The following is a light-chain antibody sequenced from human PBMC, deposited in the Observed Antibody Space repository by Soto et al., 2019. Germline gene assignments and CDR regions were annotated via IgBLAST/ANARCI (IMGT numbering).Light chain of an antibody. CDR1: QSVSSY. CDR2: DAS. Sequence: EIELTQSPATLSLSPGERATLSCRASQSVSSYLAWYQQKPCQAPRLLIYDASNRATGIPARFSGSGSGTDFTLTISSLEPEDFAVYYCQQRSNCPLTFGGGTKV. CDR3: QQRSNCPLT. V-gene: IGKV3-11*01. J-gene: IGKJ4*01.